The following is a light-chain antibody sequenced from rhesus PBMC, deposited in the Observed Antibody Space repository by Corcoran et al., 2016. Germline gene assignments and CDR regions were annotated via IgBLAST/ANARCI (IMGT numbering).Light chain of an antibody. J-gene: IGKJ1*01. Sequence: DIQMTQSPSSLSASVGDRLTIPCTASQGISSWLAWFPQQPGKAPKLLIYASSSLQSGVPSRFSGSGSGTDLTLTISSLQPEDFATYYCQQHHSYPRTFGQGTKVEIK. CDR2: ASS. CDR3: QQHHSYPRT. V-gene: IGKV1-33*02. CDR1: QGISSW.